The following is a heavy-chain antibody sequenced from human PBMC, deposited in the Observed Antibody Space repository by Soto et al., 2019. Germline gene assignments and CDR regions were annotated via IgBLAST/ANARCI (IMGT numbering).Heavy chain of an antibody. CDR2: ISWDGLAQ. V-gene: IGHV3-30*18. Sequence: VQLVGSGGGVVQPGRSLRLLCEASGFSFSRYGMHWVRQVPGMGLEWVAVISWDGLAQYYADSVKGRFTISRDNSQSTLYLQMNSLRTEDTAIYYCAKETIQVGGPNYFDYWGQGALVTVSS. CDR3: AKETIQVGGPNYFDY. J-gene: IGHJ4*02. CDR1: GFSFSRYG. D-gene: IGHD1-1*01.